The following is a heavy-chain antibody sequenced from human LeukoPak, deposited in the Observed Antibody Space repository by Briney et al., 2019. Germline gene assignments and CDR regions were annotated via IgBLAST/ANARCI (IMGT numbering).Heavy chain of an antibody. Sequence: GGSLRLSCAASGFTFSSYEMNWVRQAPGKGLEWVSYISSSGSTIYYADSVKGRFTISRDNAKNSLYLQMNSLRAEDTAVYCCARTGLDTAMAFDYWGQGTLVTVSS. CDR3: ARTGLDTAMAFDY. D-gene: IGHD5-18*01. J-gene: IGHJ4*02. CDR1: GFTFSSYE. CDR2: ISSSGSTI. V-gene: IGHV3-48*03.